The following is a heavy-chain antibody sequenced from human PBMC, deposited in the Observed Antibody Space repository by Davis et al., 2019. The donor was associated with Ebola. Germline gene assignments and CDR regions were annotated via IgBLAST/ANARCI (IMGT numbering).Heavy chain of an antibody. V-gene: IGHV1-24*01. CDR1: GYTPTESS. CDR2: FGPEDGET. Sequence: ASVQVSCKVYGYTPTESSMHWVRQAPGKGLEWMGSFGPEDGETMYAQKFQGRVTMTTDTSTSTAYMELRSLRSDDTAVYYCARASDWYGGNYFDYWGQGTLVTVSS. D-gene: IGHD3-9*01. J-gene: IGHJ4*02. CDR3: ARASDWYGGNYFDY.